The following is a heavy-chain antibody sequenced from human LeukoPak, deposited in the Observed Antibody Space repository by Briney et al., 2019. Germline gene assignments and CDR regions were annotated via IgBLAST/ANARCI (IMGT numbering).Heavy chain of an antibody. CDR1: GYIFTDYT. CDR3: ARGRGTSGSNRDFYYYYYMDV. Sequence: ASVKVSCKASGYIFTDYTIHWLRQAPGQRPEWMGWMNGGNGNTKYSQKFQGRITLIRDTSAATAYMELSSLRHDDLAVYYCARGRGTSGSNRDFYYYYYMDVWGKGTTVTVSS. CDR2: MNGGNGNT. D-gene: IGHD2-15*01. J-gene: IGHJ6*03. V-gene: IGHV1-3*01.